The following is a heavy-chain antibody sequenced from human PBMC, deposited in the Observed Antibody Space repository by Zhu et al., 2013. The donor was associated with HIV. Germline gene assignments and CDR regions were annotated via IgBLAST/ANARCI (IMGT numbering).Heavy chain of an antibody. CDR1: GYTFTGQY. V-gene: IGHV1-2*02. Sequence: QVHLVQSGAEVKKPGASVKVSCKASGYTFTGQYLHWVRQAPGQGPEWMGRINPNSGGTNYTQKFQGRVTMTRDTSISTAYMELSSLRSDDTAVYYCARGGVTTRMNWFDPWGQGTLVIVSS. J-gene: IGHJ5*02. D-gene: IGHD4-4*01. CDR3: ARGGVTTRMNWFDP. CDR2: INPNSGGT.